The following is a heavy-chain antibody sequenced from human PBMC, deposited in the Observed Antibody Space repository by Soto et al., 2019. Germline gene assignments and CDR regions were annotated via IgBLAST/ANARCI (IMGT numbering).Heavy chain of an antibody. J-gene: IGHJ4*02. CDR1: GFTFSSYG. CDR2: ISYDGSNK. V-gene: IGHV3-30*18. Sequence: QVQLVESGGGVVQPGRSLRLSCAASGFTFSSYGMHWVRQAPGKGLEWVAVISYDGSNKYYADSVKGRFTISRDNSKNTLYLQMNSLRAEDTAVYYCAKVDKAVGDYGLFDYWGQGTLVTVSS. D-gene: IGHD4-17*01. CDR3: AKVDKAVGDYGLFDY.